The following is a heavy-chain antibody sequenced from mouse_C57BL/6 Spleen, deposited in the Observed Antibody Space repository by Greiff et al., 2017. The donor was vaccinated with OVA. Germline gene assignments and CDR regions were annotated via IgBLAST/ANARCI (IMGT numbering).Heavy chain of an antibody. CDR1: GFTFSSYA. CDR2: ISSGGDYI. Sequence: EVHLVESGAGLVKPGGSLKLSCAASGFTFSSYAMSWVRQTPEKRLEWVAYISSGGDYIYYADTVKGRFTISRDNARNTLYLQMSSLKSEDTAMYYCTRASYYFDYWGQGTTLTVSS. D-gene: IGHD6-1*01. V-gene: IGHV5-9-1*02. CDR3: TRASYYFDY. J-gene: IGHJ2*01.